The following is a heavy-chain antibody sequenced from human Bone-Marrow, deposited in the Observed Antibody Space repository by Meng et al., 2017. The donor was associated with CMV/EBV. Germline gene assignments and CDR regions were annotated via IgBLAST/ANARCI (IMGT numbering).Heavy chain of an antibody. V-gene: IGHV4-34*01. J-gene: IGHJ4*02. CDR1: GGSFSGYY. CDR2: IYYSGST. D-gene: IGHD6-19*01. CDR3: VKCDLVTRRALAVPSGE. Sequence: GSLRLSCAVYGGSFSGYYWSWIRQPPGKGLEWIGSIYYSGSTYYNPSLKSRVTISVDTSKNQFSLKLSSVTAADTAVYFCVKCDLVTRRALAVPSGEWGQGTLVTVSS.